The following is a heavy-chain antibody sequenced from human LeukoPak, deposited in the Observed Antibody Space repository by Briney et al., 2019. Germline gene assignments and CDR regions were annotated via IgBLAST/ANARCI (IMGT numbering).Heavy chain of an antibody. CDR2: IYTSGST. V-gene: IGHV4-61*02. Sequence: SQTLSLTCTVSGGSISSGSYYRSRIRQPAGKGLEWIGRIYTSGSTNYNPSLKSRVTISVDTSKNQFSLKLSSVTAAYTAVYYCAREHSSSPYYFDYWGQGTLVTVSS. J-gene: IGHJ4*02. D-gene: IGHD6-13*01. CDR3: AREHSSSPYYFDY. CDR1: GGSISSGSYY.